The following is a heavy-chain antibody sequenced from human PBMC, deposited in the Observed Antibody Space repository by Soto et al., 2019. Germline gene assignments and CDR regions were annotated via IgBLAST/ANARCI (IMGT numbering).Heavy chain of an antibody. CDR3: ARRPNIVLVPAGKDYFDP. Sequence: SETLSLTCTVSGGSINSRSFYWGWIRQAPGTGLEWIGSIFYSGGTFYNPSLSGRVTISIDTPKNQFSLKLTSVTAADTAVYFCARRPNIVLVPAGKDYFDPWGQGTLVTSPQ. D-gene: IGHD2-2*01. V-gene: IGHV4-39*01. J-gene: IGHJ5*02. CDR2: IFYSGGT. CDR1: GGSINSRSFY.